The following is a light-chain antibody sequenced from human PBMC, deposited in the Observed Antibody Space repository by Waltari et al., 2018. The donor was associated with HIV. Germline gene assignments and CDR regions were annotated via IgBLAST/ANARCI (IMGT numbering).Light chain of an antibody. V-gene: IGLV2-23*02. CDR3: CSYAGSSTFVV. CDR2: EVS. Sequence: QSALTQPASVSGSPGQSITISCPGTSSDVGRYYLFSWYQPHPGKAPKLIIYEVSKRPSGVSNRFSGSKSGNTASLTISGLQAEDEADYYCCSYAGSSTFVVFGGGTKLTVL. CDR1: SSDVGRYYL. J-gene: IGLJ2*01.